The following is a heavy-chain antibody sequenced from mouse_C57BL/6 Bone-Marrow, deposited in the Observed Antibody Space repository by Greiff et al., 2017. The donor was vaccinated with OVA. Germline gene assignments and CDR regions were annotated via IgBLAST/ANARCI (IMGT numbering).Heavy chain of an antibody. Sequence: QVQLQQPGAELVRPGTSVKLSCKASGYTFTSYWMHWVKQRPGQGLEWIGVIDPSDSYTNYNQKFKGKATLTVDTSSSTAYMQLSSLTSEDSAVYYCAREVGDAYWGQGTTLTVSS. J-gene: IGHJ2*01. CDR2: IDPSDSYT. D-gene: IGHD1-1*02. CDR1: GYTFTSYW. V-gene: IGHV1-59*01. CDR3: AREVGDAY.